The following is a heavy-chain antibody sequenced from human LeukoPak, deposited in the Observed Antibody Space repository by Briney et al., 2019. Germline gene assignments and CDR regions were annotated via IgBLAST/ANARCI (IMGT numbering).Heavy chain of an antibody. CDR3: AKAKVLLWFGELDYYFDY. Sequence: PGGSLRLSCAASGFTFSSYDMTWVRQAPGKGLEWVSAISGSGGSTYYADSVKGRFTISRDNSKNTLYLQMNSLRAEDTAVYYCAKAKVLLWFGELDYYFDYWGQGTLVTVSS. D-gene: IGHD3-10*01. CDR2: ISGSGGST. V-gene: IGHV3-23*01. CDR1: GFTFSSYD. J-gene: IGHJ4*02.